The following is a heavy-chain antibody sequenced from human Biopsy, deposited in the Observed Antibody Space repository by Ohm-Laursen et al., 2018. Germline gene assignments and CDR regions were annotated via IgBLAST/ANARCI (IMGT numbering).Heavy chain of an antibody. CDR1: GYPFITYG. CDR3: ARDPHGEGRDYGSYFDC. V-gene: IGHV1-18*01. D-gene: IGHD4-17*01. J-gene: IGHJ4*02. Sequence: ASVKVSCKVSGYPFITYGISWVRQAPGQGLEWMGWISAYNGHTKFARKFQDRVTMTTDTSTTTAYMDLRSLRSDDTAVYYCARDPHGEGRDYGSYFDCWGQGTLVTVSS. CDR2: ISAYNGHT.